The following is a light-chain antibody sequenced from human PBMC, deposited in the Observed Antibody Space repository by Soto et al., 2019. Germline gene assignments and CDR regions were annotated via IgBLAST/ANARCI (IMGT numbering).Light chain of an antibody. V-gene: IGKV3-20*01. Sequence: EIVLTQSPGTLSLSPGERATVSCRASQSVSNNYLACYQQKPGQAPRLLIYGASNRATGIPDRFSGSGSGTDFTLTISRLEPEDFAVYYCQQYGSSGTFGQGAKVDIK. CDR3: QQYGSSGT. CDR2: GAS. J-gene: IGKJ1*01. CDR1: QSVSNNY.